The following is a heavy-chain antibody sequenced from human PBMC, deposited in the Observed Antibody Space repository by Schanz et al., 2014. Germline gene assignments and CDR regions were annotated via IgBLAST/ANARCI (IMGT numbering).Heavy chain of an antibody. CDR2: ISGSATTI. J-gene: IGHJ5*02. CDR1: GFTFSDYY. D-gene: IGHD6-13*01. Sequence: QVQLVESGGGLVKPGGSLRLSCAASGFTFSDYYMSWIRQAPGKGLEWVSYISGSATTIYYADSVKGRFTISRDNAKNSLYLQMHSLRPEDTAVYYCARGRARQLVHWFDPWGQGTLVTVSS. CDR3: ARGRARQLVHWFDP. V-gene: IGHV3-11*04.